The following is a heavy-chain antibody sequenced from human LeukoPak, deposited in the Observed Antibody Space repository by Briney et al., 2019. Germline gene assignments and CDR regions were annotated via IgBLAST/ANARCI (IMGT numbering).Heavy chain of an antibody. CDR1: GYSFTSYW. J-gene: IGHJ6*02. CDR2: IYPGDSDT. D-gene: IGHD6-13*01. Sequence: GESLKISCKGSGYSFTSYWIGWVRQMPGKGLEWMGIIYPGDSDTRYSPSFQGQVTISADKSISTAYLQWSSLKASDTAMYYCARRGGDSSSWYYYGMDVWGQGTTVTVSS. V-gene: IGHV5-51*01. CDR3: ARRGGDSSSWYYYGMDV.